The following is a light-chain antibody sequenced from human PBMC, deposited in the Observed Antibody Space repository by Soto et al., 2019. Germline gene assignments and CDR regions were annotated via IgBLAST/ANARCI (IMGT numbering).Light chain of an antibody. CDR1: QDISNY. J-gene: IGKJ5*01. CDR2: DAS. CDR3: QQYDNLLPIT. Sequence: DIQMTQSPSSLSASVGDRVTITCQASQDISNYLNWYQQKQGKAPKLLIYDASNLETGVPSRFSGSGSGTDFTFTISSLQPEDIAIYYCQQYDNLLPITFGQGTRLEIK. V-gene: IGKV1-33*01.